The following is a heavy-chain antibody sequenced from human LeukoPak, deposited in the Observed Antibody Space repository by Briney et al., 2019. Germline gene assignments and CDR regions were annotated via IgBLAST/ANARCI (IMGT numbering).Heavy chain of an antibody. J-gene: IGHJ6*02. Sequence: GGSLRLSCAASGFTLSSNWMHWVRQAPEKGLVWVSRINNDGSTTAYADSVKGRFSISRDNANNTLYLQMNGLRAEDTAVYYCARGVHYGMDVWGQGTTVSVS. D-gene: IGHD6-6*01. CDR2: INNDGSTT. CDR3: ARGVHYGMDV. CDR1: GFTLSSNW. V-gene: IGHV3-74*01.